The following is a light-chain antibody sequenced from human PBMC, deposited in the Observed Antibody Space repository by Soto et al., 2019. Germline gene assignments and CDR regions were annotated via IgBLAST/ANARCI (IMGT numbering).Light chain of an antibody. Sequence: QSVLTQPASVSGSPGQWITISCTGTSSDIAYYNYVSWYRQDPGKAPKLIIYGVNNRPSGVSDRFSGSKSGNTASLIISGLQAEDEADYYCTSYTTSSTLVVFGGGTQLTVL. CDR2: GVN. V-gene: IGLV2-14*01. CDR1: SSDIAYYNY. J-gene: IGLJ3*02. CDR3: TSYTTSSTLVV.